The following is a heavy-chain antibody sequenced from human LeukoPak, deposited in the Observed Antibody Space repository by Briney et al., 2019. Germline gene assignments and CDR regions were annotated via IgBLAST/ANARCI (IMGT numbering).Heavy chain of an antibody. CDR3: ARVGYDFWSGYSDY. V-gene: IGHV1-18*01. Sequence: GASVKVSCKASGYTFTSYGISWVRQAPGQGLEWMGWIGAYNGNTNYAQKLQGRVTMTTDTSTSTAYMELRSLRSDDTAVYYCARVGYDFWSGYSDYWGQGTLVTVSS. D-gene: IGHD3-3*01. CDR1: GYTFTSYG. CDR2: IGAYNGNT. J-gene: IGHJ4*02.